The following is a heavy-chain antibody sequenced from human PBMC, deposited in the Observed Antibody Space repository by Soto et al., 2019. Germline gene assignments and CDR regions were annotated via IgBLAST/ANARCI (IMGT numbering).Heavy chain of an antibody. Sequence: QVQLVQSGAAVKKPGASVQVSCKASGYTFTSYGISWVRQAPGQGLEWMGWISAYNCNTNYAQKLKGKVTMTTDTSTSSGYMELRSLRSDDTAVHYCARDRGSSALDYWCQGTLVTVSS. V-gene: IGHV1-18*01. D-gene: IGHD1-26*01. CDR1: GYTFTSYG. J-gene: IGHJ4*02. CDR3: ARDRGSSALDY. CDR2: ISAYNCNT.